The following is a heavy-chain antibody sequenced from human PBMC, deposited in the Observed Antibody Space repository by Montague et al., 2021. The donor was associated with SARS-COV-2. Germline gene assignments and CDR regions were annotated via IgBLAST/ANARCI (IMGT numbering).Heavy chain of an antibody. CDR2: IYHSGST. CDR3: ASRGDGWVGSNPEGFDH. J-gene: IGHJ4*02. Sequence: SETLSLTCAVSGGSISSSNWWSWVRQPPGKGLEWIGEIYHSGSTKYNPSLKSRVTISVDKSKNQFSLKLSSVTAADTAVYYCASRGDGWVGSNPEGFDHWGQGTLVTVSS. CDR1: GGSISSSNW. D-gene: IGHD3-10*01. V-gene: IGHV4-4*02.